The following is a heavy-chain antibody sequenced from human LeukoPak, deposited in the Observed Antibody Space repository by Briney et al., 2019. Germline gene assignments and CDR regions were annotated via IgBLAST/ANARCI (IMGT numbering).Heavy chain of an antibody. J-gene: IGHJ4*02. CDR2: ISYDGSNK. V-gene: IGHV3-30-3*01. CDR3: NPYYYDSSGYYSDY. D-gene: IGHD3-22*01. CDR1: GFTFSSYA. Sequence: GGSLRLSCAASGFTFSSYAMHWVRQAPGKGLEWVAVISYDGSNKYYADSVKGRFTISRDNSKNTLYLQMNSLRAEDTAVYYCNPYYYDSSGYYSDYWGQGTLVTVSS.